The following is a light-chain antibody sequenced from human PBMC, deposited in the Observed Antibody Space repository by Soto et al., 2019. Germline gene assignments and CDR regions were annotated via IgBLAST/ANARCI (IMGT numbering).Light chain of an antibody. J-gene: IGKJ1*01. CDR2: DAS. V-gene: IGKV1-12*01. CDR3: QQSYTNPRT. CDR1: QAISNW. Sequence: DIQMTQSPSSVSASVADRFTIIGGASQAISNWLAWYQQKPGKAPKLLIHDASSLQSGVPSRFSGSASGTDFTLTISSLQPEDFATYYCQQSYTNPRTFGQGTKVDIK.